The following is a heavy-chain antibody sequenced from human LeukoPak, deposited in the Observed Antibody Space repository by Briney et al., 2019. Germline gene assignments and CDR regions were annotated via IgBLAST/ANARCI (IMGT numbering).Heavy chain of an antibody. CDR3: ARDRVWYYYDSSGYYLGY. Sequence: SETLSLTCTVSGGSISSYYWSWIRQPAGKGLEWIGRIYTSGSTNYNPSLKSRVTMSVDTSKNQFSLKLSSVTAADTAVYYCARDRVWYYYDSSGYYLGYWGQGTLVTVSS. CDR1: GGSISSYY. V-gene: IGHV4-4*07. CDR2: IYTSGST. J-gene: IGHJ4*02. D-gene: IGHD3-22*01.